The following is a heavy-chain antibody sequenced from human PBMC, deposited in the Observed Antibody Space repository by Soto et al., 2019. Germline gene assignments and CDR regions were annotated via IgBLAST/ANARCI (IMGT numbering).Heavy chain of an antibody. V-gene: IGHV1-8*01. D-gene: IGHD3-10*01. Sequence: QVQLVQSGAEVRTPGASVKVSCKASGYTFTSYDINWVRQATGQGPEWMGWMNPDSGNIGYVQKFQGRVTMTRNTAISTAYMELSSLRSDDTAVYYCARSVGGSNVNFDYWGQGTLVTVSS. CDR3: ARSVGGSNVNFDY. CDR2: MNPDSGNI. CDR1: GYTFTSYD. J-gene: IGHJ4*02.